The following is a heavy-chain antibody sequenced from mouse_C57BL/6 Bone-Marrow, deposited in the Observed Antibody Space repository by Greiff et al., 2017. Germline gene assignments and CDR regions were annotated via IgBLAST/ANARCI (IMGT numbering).Heavy chain of an antibody. Sequence: QVQLQQSGAELMKPGASVKLSCKATGYTFTGYWIEWVKQRPGHGLEWIGELLPGSGSTNYNEKFKGKATFTAATSSNTAYMQLSSLTTEDSAIYYCERLGRMFAYWGQGTLVTVSA. CDR3: ERLGRMFAY. CDR1: GYTFTGYW. J-gene: IGHJ3*01. CDR2: LLPGSGST. D-gene: IGHD4-1*01. V-gene: IGHV1-9*01.